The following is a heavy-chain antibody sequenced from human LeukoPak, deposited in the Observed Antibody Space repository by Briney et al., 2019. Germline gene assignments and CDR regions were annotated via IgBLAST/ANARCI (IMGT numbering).Heavy chain of an antibody. CDR3: AREPPGGGFDY. Sequence: GGSLRLSCAASGFPFSSYGMAWVRQAPGKGLEWMAVISNDGTRKYYADSVKGRFTISRDNSKNTLYLQMNSLRVEDMAVYYCAREPPGGGFDYWGQGTLVTVSS. V-gene: IGHV3-30*03. J-gene: IGHJ4*02. CDR2: ISNDGTRK. CDR1: GFPFSSYG. D-gene: IGHD3-16*01.